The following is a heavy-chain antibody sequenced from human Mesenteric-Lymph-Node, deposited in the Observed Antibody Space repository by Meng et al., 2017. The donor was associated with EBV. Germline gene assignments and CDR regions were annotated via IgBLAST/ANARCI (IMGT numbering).Heavy chain of an antibody. J-gene: IGHJ4*02. D-gene: IGHD3-22*01. CDR3: ARLAVVGSGNYYYLDY. V-gene: IGHV4-59*01. CDR2: TYYTGSN. Sequence: QGQLQGAGPGLVKSSGTSFLPCTVSGGSTRCYYWGLIPQPQEKGLEWIWYTYYTGSNNYNPSLKSRVTISVDTSKNQFSLKLSSVTAADTAVYYCARLAVVGSGNYYYLDYWGQGTLVTVSS. CDR1: GGSTRCYY.